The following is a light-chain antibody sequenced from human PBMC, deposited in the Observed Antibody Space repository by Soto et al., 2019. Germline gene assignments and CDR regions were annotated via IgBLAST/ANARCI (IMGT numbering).Light chain of an antibody. CDR2: DVS. Sequence: QSVLTQPASVSGSPGQSITISCTGTNNYVGAYNYVSWYQQHPGKAPRLMIYDVSNRPSGVSNRFSGSKSGNTASLTISGLQAEDEADYYCSSYTSSSTEFGGGTKVTVL. V-gene: IGLV2-14*03. CDR3: SSYTSSSTE. CDR1: NNYVGAYNY. J-gene: IGLJ2*01.